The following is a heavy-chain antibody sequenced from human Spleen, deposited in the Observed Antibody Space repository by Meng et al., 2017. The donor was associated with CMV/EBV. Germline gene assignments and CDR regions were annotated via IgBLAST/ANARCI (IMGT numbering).Heavy chain of an antibody. CDR2: ISYDGSNK. V-gene: IGHV3-30-3*01. J-gene: IGHJ4*02. CDR3: ARSYGSGSYVLDY. D-gene: IGHD3-10*01. Sequence: GESLKISCAASGFTFSSYAMHWVRQAPGKGLEWVAVISYDGSNKYYADSVKGRFTISRDNSKNTLYLQMNSLRAEDTAVYYCARSYGSGSYVLDYWGQGTPVTVSS. CDR1: GFTFSSYA.